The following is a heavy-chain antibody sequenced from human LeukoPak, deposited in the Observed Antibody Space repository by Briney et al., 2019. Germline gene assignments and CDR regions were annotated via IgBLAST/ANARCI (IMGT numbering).Heavy chain of an antibody. J-gene: IGHJ6*02. CDR2: ISYDGSNK. Sequence: GRSLRLSCAASGFTFSSYAMHWVRQAPGKGLEWVAVISYDGSNKYYADSVKGRFTISRDNSKNTLYLQMNSLRAEDTAVYYCARDLIVVTRYYYYGMDVWGQGTTVTVSS. V-gene: IGHV3-30-3*01. CDR1: GFTFSSYA. D-gene: IGHD3-22*01. CDR3: ARDLIVVTRYYYYGMDV.